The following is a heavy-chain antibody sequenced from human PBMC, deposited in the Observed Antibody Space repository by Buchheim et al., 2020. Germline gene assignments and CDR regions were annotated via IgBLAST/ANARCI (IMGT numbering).Heavy chain of an antibody. Sequence: QVQLQESGPGLVLPSGTLSLTCGVSGDSINDRNWWSWVRQSPQKGLEWIAEIYHDGATHYNPSLRGRVPISVDKSNNQFSLKLKSVTAADTAIYYCLREYSKSSGVRLDVWGQG. J-gene: IGHJ3*01. CDR3: LREYSKSSGVRLDV. D-gene: IGHD6-6*01. V-gene: IGHV4-4*02. CDR1: GDSINDRNW. CDR2: IYHDGAT.